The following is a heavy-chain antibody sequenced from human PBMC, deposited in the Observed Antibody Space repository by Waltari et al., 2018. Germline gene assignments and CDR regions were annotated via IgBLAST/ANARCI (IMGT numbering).Heavy chain of an antibody. CDR1: GFTFDDYA. CDR2: ISWNSGSI. CDR3: ARSLVVVAATTYFDY. V-gene: IGHV3-9*03. Sequence: EVQLVESGGGLVQPGRSLRLSCAASGFTFDDYAMHWVRQAPGKGLEWVSGISWNSGSIGYADSVKGRFTISRDNAKNSLYLQMNSLRAEDMALYYCARSLVVVAATTYFDYWGQGTLVTVSS. J-gene: IGHJ4*02. D-gene: IGHD2-15*01.